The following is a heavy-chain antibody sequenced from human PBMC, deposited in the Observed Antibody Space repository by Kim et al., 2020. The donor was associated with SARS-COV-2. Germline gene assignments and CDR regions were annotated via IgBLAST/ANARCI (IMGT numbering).Heavy chain of an antibody. V-gene: IGHV4-34*01. J-gene: IGHJ5*02. CDR3: ARGRRSISITMGRGVSRHGNWFDP. CDR2: INHSGST. Sequence: SETLSLTCAVYGGSFSGYYWSWIRQPPGKGLEWIGEINHSGSTNYNPSLKSRVTISVDTSKNQFSLKLSSVTAADTAVYYCARGRRSISITMGRGVSRHGNWFDPWGQGTLVTVSS. D-gene: IGHD3-10*01. CDR1: GGSFSGYY.